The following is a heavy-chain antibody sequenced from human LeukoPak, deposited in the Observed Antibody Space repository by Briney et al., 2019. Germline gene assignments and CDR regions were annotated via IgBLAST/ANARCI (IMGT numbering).Heavy chain of an antibody. CDR1: GGSISSYY. Sequence: PSETLSLTCTVSGGSISSYYWSRIRQPPGKGLEWIGYIYYSGSTNYNPSLKSRVTISVDTSKNQFSLRLSSVTAADTAVYYCASSYYYDSSGYSNWGQGTLVTVSS. CDR2: IYYSGST. D-gene: IGHD3-22*01. J-gene: IGHJ4*02. CDR3: ASSYYYDSSGYSN. V-gene: IGHV4-59*08.